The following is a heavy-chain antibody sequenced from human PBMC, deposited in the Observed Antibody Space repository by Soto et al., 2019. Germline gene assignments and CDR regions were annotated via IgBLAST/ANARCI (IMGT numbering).Heavy chain of an antibody. Sequence: GASVKVSFKASGGTFSSYAISWVRQAPGQRLEWMGGFVPIVGTPVYAQGFSNRVTVTADDSSTSAYMELRSLRSEDTAVYYCARDLAPGSSSSVLGDAFDIWGQGTMVTVSS. V-gene: IGHV1-69*13. J-gene: IGHJ3*02. CDR3: ARDLAPGSSSSVLGDAFDI. D-gene: IGHD6-6*01. CDR2: FVPIVGTP. CDR1: GGTFSSYA.